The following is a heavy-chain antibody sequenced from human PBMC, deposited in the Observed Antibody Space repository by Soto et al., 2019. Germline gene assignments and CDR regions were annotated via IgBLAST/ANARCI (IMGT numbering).Heavy chain of an antibody. J-gene: IGHJ4*02. CDR2: IIPYYNTL. CDR1: EGTFNSYA. D-gene: IGHD6-13*01. V-gene: IGHV1-69*01. Sequence: QAQVVQSGAEVRKPGSSVKLSCKASEGTFNSYAIAWVRQAPGQGLEWMGGIIPYYNTLNYAQKFQDRVTITADVSTNTVYMELSSLRSDDTAVYFCASGASRWYPYCFASWAQGTLVTVSS. CDR3: ASGASRWYPYCFAS.